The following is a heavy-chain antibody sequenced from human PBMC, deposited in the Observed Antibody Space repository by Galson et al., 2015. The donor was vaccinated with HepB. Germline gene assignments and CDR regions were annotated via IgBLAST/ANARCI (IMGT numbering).Heavy chain of an antibody. CDR3: ARDRWTSSSERDS. CDR2: INPSDAST. V-gene: IGHV1-46*01. J-gene: IGHJ4*02. Sequence: SVKVSCKASGYTFTSYFMHWVRQAPGQGLEWMGIINPSDASTNYAQKFQGRVTMTRDTSTSTVYMELRSLRSEDTAVYYCARDRWTSSSERDSWGQGTLVTVSS. D-gene: IGHD6-13*01. CDR1: GYTFTSYF.